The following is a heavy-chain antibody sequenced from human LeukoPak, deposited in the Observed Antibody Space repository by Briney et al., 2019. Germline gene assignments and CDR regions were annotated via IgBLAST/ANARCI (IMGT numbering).Heavy chain of an antibody. CDR1: GYTFTSYY. CDR3: AREKVMITFGGVLDAFDI. V-gene: IGHV1-46*01. Sequence: ASVKVSCKASGYTFTSYYMHWVRQAPGQGLEWMGIINPSGGSTSYAQKFQGRVTMTRDTSTSTVYMELSSLRSEDTAVYYCAREKVMITFGGVLDAFDIWGQGTMVTVSS. D-gene: IGHD3-16*01. J-gene: IGHJ3*02. CDR2: INPSGGST.